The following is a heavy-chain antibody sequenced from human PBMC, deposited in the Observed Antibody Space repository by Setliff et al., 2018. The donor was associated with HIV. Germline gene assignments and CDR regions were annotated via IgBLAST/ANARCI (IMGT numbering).Heavy chain of an antibody. CDR1: GFSLSTSGVG. CDR3: AHYIYGDWYFDL. J-gene: IGHJ2*01. CDR2: IYWDDDK. D-gene: IGHD4-17*01. V-gene: IGHV2-5*02. Sequence: SGPTLVNPTQTLTLTCTFSGFSLSTSGVGVGWIRQPPGKALEWLALIYWDDDKRYSPSLKSRLTITKVTSKNQVVLTMSNMDPVDTATYYCAHYIYGDWYFDLWGRGTLVTVSS.